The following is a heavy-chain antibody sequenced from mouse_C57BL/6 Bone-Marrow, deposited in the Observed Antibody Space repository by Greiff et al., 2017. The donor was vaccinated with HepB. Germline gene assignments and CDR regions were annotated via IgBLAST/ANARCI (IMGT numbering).Heavy chain of an antibody. CDR2: IHPNSGST. J-gene: IGHJ3*01. V-gene: IGHV1-64*01. CDR3: AGGYPFAY. Sequence: QVQLQQPGAELVKPGASVKLSCKASGYTFTSYWMHWVKQRPGQGLELIGMIHPNSGSTKYNEKFKSKATLTADKSSSTAYMQLSSLTSEDSAVYYCAGGYPFAYWGQGTLVTVSA. D-gene: IGHD2-2*01. CDR1: GYTFTSYW.